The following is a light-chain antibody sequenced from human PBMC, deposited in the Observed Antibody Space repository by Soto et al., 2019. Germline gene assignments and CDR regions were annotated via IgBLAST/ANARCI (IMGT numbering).Light chain of an antibody. V-gene: IGLV2-8*01. Sequence: QSALTQPPSASGSPGQSVTISCTGTSSDVGGYNYVSWYQQHPGKAPKLMIYEVSKRPSGVPDRFSGSKSGNTASLTVSGLQAEDEADYYCSSYAGSHNRGVFGTGTKVTVL. CDR2: EVS. CDR3: SSYAGSHNRGV. J-gene: IGLJ1*01. CDR1: SSDVGGYNY.